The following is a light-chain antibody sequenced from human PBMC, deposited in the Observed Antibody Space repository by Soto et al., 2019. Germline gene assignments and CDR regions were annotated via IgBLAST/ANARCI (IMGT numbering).Light chain of an antibody. CDR3: SSYTAYRTYV. V-gene: IGLV2-14*03. CDR2: DVS. Sequence: QSALTQPASVSGAPGQSITISCTGTDTDVGGFNYVSWYQQFAGKAPKLIIYDVSSRPSGISNRFSGSKSDNTASLTISGLQAEDEADYFCSSYTAYRTYVFGTGTKVTVL. CDR1: DTDVGGFNY. J-gene: IGLJ1*01.